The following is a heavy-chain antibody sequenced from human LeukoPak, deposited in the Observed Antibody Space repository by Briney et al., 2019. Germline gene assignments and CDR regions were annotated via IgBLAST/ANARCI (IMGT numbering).Heavy chain of an antibody. D-gene: IGHD5-12*01. CDR3: ARVTITEDAFDI. Sequence: GRSLRLSCAASGFTFSIYDMSWVRQAPGKGLEWVSAISGSGGTTYYADSVKGRFTISRDNSKNTLYLQMNSLRAEDTAVYYCARVTITEDAFDIWGQGTMVTVSP. V-gene: IGHV3-23*01. CDR2: ISGSGGTT. J-gene: IGHJ3*02. CDR1: GFTFSIYD.